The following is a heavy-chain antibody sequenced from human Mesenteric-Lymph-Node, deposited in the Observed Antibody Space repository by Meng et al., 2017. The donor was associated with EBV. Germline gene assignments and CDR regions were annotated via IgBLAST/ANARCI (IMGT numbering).Heavy chain of an antibody. CDR3: AGGDYVNQFNY. V-gene: IGHV4-30-2*06. Sequence: QGPLQESGPGLVKPSQTLSLTCTVSGGSVNSGGYSWSWIRQSPEKGLEWIGYVHHSGLTYYNPSLETRVIISLERSKNQFSLKLTSVTAADTAVYYCAGGDYVNQFNYWGQGTLVTVSS. D-gene: IGHD4-17*01. J-gene: IGHJ4*02. CDR1: GGSVNSGGYS. CDR2: VHHSGLT.